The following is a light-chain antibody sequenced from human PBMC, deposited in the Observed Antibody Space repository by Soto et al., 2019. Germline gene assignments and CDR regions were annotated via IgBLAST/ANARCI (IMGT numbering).Light chain of an antibody. J-gene: IGKJ2*01. Sequence: EIVLTQSPGTLSLSPGERATLSCRASQSVSSSYLAWYQQKPGRAPRLLIYGASSRATGIPDRFSGSGSGTDFTLTISRLEPEDFAVYYCQQYGSSPLYTFGQGTKVDIK. CDR3: QQYGSSPLYT. CDR1: QSVSSSY. V-gene: IGKV3-20*01. CDR2: GAS.